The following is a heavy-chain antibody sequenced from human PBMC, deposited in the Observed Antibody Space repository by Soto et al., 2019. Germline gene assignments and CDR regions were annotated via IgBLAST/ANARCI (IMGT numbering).Heavy chain of an antibody. V-gene: IGHV1-69*06. CDR2: IITIFGTE. Sequence: QVQLVQSGAEVTKPGSSVKVSCKASGGTFSSYAISWVRQAPGQGLEWMGGIITIFGTENYAQKFHGRVTITADKSTSTAYMELSSLRSEDTAVYYCARGVGPGTMVRGEAFWGQGTIVTVAT. J-gene: IGHJ6*01. CDR1: GGTFSSYA. CDR3: ARGVGPGTMVRGEAF. D-gene: IGHD3-10*01.